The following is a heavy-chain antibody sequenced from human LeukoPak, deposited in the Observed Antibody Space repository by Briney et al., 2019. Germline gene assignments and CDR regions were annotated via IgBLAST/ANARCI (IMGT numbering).Heavy chain of an antibody. Sequence: PGGSLRLSCAASGFTFGSYSMNWVRQAPGKGLEWVSSISSSTSYIYYADSVKGRFTISRDNAKNSLYLQMNSLRAEDTAVYYCARDYDDYVWGSNHYWGQGTLVTVSS. CDR1: GFTFGSYS. D-gene: IGHD3-16*02. CDR3: ARDYDDYVWGSNHY. J-gene: IGHJ4*02. CDR2: ISSSTSYI. V-gene: IGHV3-21*01.